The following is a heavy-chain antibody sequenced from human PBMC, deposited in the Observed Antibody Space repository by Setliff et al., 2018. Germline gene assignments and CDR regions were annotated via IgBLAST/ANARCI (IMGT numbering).Heavy chain of an antibody. V-gene: IGHV3-21*01. CDR2: ISSRSSYI. D-gene: IGHD5-12*01. CDR1: GFTFGSYS. Sequence: NPGGSLRLSCAASGFTFGSYSMNWVRQAPGKGLEWVSSISSRSSYIYYADSLKGRFTISRDNAKNSLYLQMNSLRAEDTAVYYCASGYLQTNHRIDYWGQGTLVTVSS. CDR3: ASGYLQTNHRIDY. J-gene: IGHJ4*02.